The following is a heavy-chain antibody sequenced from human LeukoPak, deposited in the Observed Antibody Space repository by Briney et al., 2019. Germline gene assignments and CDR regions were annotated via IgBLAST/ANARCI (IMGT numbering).Heavy chain of an antibody. CDR1: GGSFSGYY. J-gene: IGHJ3*02. D-gene: IGHD2-21*02. V-gene: IGHV4-34*01. CDR2: INHSGST. Sequence: SETLSLTCAAYGGSFSGYYWSWIRQPPGKGLEWIGEINHSGSTNYNPSLKSRVTISVDTSKNQFSLKLSSVTAADTAVYYCARVQHIVVVTAPAAFDIWGQGTMVTVSS. CDR3: ARVQHIVVVTAPAAFDI.